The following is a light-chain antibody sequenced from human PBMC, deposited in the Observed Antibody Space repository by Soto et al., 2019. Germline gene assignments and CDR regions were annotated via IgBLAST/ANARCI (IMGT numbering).Light chain of an antibody. J-gene: IGKJ5*01. V-gene: IGKV3-11*01. Sequence: EIVLTQSPATLSLSPGESATLSCRASQSVSSYLAWYQQKPGQAPRLLIYDAYNRATDIPARFSGSGSGTDFTLTISSLEPEDFAVYYCQQSSNWPPFTCGQGTRLEIK. CDR1: QSVSSY. CDR2: DAY. CDR3: QQSSNWPPFT.